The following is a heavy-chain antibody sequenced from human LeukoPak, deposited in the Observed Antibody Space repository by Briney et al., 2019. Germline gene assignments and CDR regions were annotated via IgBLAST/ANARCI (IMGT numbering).Heavy chain of an antibody. Sequence: SETLSLTCAVYGGSFSVCYWSWIRQPPGKGLEWIGEINHSGSTNYNPSLKSRVTISVDTSKNQFSLKLSSVTAADTAVYYCARWAGVEVPAAIGDYYFDYWGQGTLVTVSS. CDR3: ARWAGVEVPAAIGDYYFDY. CDR2: INHSGST. D-gene: IGHD2-2*02. CDR1: GGSFSVCY. J-gene: IGHJ4*02. V-gene: IGHV4-34*01.